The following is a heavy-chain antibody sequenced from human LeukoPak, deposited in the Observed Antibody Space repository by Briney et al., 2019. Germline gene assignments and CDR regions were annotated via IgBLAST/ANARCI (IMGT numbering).Heavy chain of an antibody. CDR2: IYHSGST. J-gene: IGHJ4*02. CDR1: GYSISSGYY. V-gene: IGHV4-38-2*02. D-gene: IGHD1-26*01. Sequence: PSETLPLTCTVSGYSISSGYYWGWIRQPPGKGLEWIGSIYHSGSTYYNPSLKSRVTISVDTSKNQFSLKLSSVTAADTAVYYCARGGVPIVGATTSHDYWGQGTLVTVSS. CDR3: ARGGVPIVGATTSHDY.